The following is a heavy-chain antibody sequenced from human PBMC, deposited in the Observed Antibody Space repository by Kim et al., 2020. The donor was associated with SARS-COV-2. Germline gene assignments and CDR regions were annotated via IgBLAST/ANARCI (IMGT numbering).Heavy chain of an antibody. Sequence: GGSLRLSCAASGFTFSSYGMHWVRQAPGKGLEWVAVIWYDGSNKYYADSVKGRFTISRDNSKNTLYLQMNSLRAEDTAVYYCAKDRRKYYYGSGSSYGMDVWGQGTTVTVSS. J-gene: IGHJ6*02. D-gene: IGHD3-10*01. CDR2: IWYDGSNK. V-gene: IGHV3-33*06. CDR3: AKDRRKYYYGSGSSYGMDV. CDR1: GFTFSSYG.